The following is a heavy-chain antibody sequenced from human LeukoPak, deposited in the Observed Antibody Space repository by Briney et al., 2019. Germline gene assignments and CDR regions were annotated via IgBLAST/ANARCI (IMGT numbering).Heavy chain of an antibody. D-gene: IGHD2-2*01. CDR2: INPSGGST. CDR1: GYTFTRYF. J-gene: IGHJ5*02. CDR3: ARDHRGAGRGDQLLWFDP. Sequence: GASVKVSCKASGYTFTRYFMHWVRQAPGQGLEWMGIINPSGGSTSYAQKFQGRVTMTRDMSTSTVYMELSSLRSEDTAVYYCARDHRGAGRGDQLLWFDPWGQGTLVTVSS. V-gene: IGHV1-46*01.